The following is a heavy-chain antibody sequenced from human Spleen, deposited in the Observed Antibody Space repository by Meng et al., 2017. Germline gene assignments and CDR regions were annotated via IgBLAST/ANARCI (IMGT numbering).Heavy chain of an antibody. CDR1: GGTFSSYS. CDR3: ATANPSGNNYYHYGMDV. D-gene: IGHD3-10*01. Sequence: ASVKVSCKASGGTFSSYSISWVRQAPGQGLEWMGGFDPEDGETSYAQKFQGRVTVTEDTSTDTAYMELSSLRSEDTAVYYCATANPSGNNYYHYGMDVWGQGTTVTVSS. J-gene: IGHJ6*02. V-gene: IGHV1-24*01. CDR2: FDPEDGET.